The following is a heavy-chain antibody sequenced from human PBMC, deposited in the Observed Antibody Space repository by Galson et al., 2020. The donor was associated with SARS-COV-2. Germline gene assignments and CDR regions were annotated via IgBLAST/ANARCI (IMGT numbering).Heavy chain of an antibody. CDR3: AREMRPTVTTLIFDY. D-gene: IGHD4-4*01. CDR2: IYTSGST. J-gene: IGHJ4*02. V-gene: IGHV4-4*07. CDR1: GGSISSYY. Sequence: SETLSLTCTVSGGSISSYYWSWIRQPAGKGLEWIGRIYTSGSTNYNPSLKSRVTMSVDTSKNQFSLKLSSVTAADTAVYYCAREMRPTVTTLIFDYWGQGTLVTVSS.